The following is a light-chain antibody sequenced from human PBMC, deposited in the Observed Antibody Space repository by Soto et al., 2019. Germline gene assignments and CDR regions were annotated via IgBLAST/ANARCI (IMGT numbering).Light chain of an antibody. J-gene: IGKJ2*01. Sequence: EIVLTQSPGTLSLSPGERATLSCRASQSISSSYLAWYQQKPGQAPRLLIYAASSSATGIPDRFSGSGSGTDFTLTISRLEPEDFAVYYCQQYGSSSYTCGQGTQLEIK. CDR3: QQYGSSSYT. CDR1: QSISSSY. V-gene: IGKV3-20*01. CDR2: AAS.